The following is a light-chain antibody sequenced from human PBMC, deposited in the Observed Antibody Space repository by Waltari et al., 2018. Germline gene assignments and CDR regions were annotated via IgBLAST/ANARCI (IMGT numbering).Light chain of an antibody. Sequence: EIVLTQSPGTLSLSPGERATLSCRASQSVGRYLVWYQQKPGQAPRLLIYSASTRATGIPDRFIGSGSGTDLSLTISRLEPDFAVYYCQNHERLPATFGQGTKVEI. CDR3: QNHERLPAT. CDR1: QSVGRY. J-gene: IGKJ1*01. CDR2: SAS. V-gene: IGKV3-20*01.